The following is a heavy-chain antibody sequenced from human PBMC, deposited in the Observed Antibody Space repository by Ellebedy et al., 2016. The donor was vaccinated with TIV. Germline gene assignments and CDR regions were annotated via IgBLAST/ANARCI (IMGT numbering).Heavy chain of an antibody. CDR1: GGSISGFY. D-gene: IGHD5-18*01. V-gene: IGHV4-59*01. CDR2: IYSSGSN. CDR3: AGRYSYGSLDY. J-gene: IGHJ4*02. Sequence: GSLRLXXTVSGGSISGFYCSWIRQPPGKRLEWIGYIYSSGSNNYNPSLRSRVTMSVDPSKSRFSLKLSSVTAADTAVYYCAGRYSYGSLDYWGQGTLVAVSS.